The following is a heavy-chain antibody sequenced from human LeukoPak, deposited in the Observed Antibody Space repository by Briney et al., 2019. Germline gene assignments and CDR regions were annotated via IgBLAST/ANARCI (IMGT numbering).Heavy chain of an antibody. J-gene: IGHJ1*01. CDR2: IYSGGST. Sequence: AGESLRLSGAGCVISVTYSHMSRVRRPQETWMAWFSVIYSGGSTFYADSVKGRFTISRDDSKNTLYLQMNSLRAEDTAVYYCASDSYSPEYFQHWGQVTLVNVSS. CDR3: ASDSYSPEYFQH. V-gene: IGHV3-66*01. CDR1: VISVTYSH. D-gene: IGHD2-15*01.